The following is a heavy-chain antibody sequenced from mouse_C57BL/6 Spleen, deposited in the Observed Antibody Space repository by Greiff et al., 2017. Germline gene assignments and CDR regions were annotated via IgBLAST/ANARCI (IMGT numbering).Heavy chain of an antibody. D-gene: IGHD1-1*01. CDR2: IDPSDSYT. J-gene: IGHJ4*01. Sequence: VQLQQPGAELVKPGASVQLSCKASGYTFTSYWMQWVKQRPGQGLEWIGEIDPSDSYTNYNQKFKGKATLTVDTSSSTAYMQLSSLTSEDSAVYYCAITVVADYYAMDYWGQGTSVTVSS. CDR1: GYTFTSYW. V-gene: IGHV1-50*01. CDR3: AITVVADYYAMDY.